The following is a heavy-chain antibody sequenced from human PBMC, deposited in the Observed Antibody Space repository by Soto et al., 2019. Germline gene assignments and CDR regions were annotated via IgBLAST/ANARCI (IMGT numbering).Heavy chain of an antibody. CDR2: IYPGDSDT. J-gene: IGHJ6*01. Sequence: SLKISCKCSGYSFTSYWIGWVRQRPVKGLEGMAIIYPGDSDTRYSPSFQGQVTISADKSISTAYLQWSSLKASDTAMYYCARFNYYDSSGYYYRDYGIDVWGQGTTVPVSS. CDR3: ARFNYYDSSGYYYRDYGIDV. CDR1: GYSFTSYW. V-gene: IGHV5-51*01. D-gene: IGHD3-22*01.